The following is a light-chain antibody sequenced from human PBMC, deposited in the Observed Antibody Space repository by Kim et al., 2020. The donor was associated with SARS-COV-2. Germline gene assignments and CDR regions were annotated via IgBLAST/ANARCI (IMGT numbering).Light chain of an antibody. V-gene: IGKV3-20*01. CDR2: GVS. Sequence: EIVLTQSPGTLSLSPGERATLSCRASQSVRSSYLAWYQQKPGQASRLLIYGVSRRATGTPDRFSGSGSGTDFTLAVSRLEAEDFAMYYCHQYDDSSWTFGQGTKVDIK. J-gene: IGKJ1*01. CDR3: HQYDDSSWT. CDR1: QSVRSSY.